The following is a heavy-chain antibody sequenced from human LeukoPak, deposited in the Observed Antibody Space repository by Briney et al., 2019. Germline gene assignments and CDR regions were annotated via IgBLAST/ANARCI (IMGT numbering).Heavy chain of an antibody. J-gene: IGHJ4*02. Sequence: SVTVSCKASGGTFSSYAISWVQQAPGQGLEWMGRIVPIFGTANYAQKFQGRVTITTDESTSTAYMELSSLRSEDTAVYYCARDREMATIWWGQGTLVTVSS. D-gene: IGHD5-24*01. CDR3: ARDREMATIW. CDR2: IVPIFGTA. CDR1: GGTFSSYA. V-gene: IGHV1-69*05.